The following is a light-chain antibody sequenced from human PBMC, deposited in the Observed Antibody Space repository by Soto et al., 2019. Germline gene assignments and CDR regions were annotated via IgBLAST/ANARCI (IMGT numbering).Light chain of an antibody. V-gene: IGKV1-5*01. J-gene: IGKJ3*01. CDR1: QSISSW. Sequence: DIQMTQSPSSLSASVGDRVTVTYRASQSISSWLAWYQQKPGKAPKLVIYDASSLESGVPSRFSGSGSGTEVTLTISSLQPDDFATYYGQQYNSYPFTFGPGTKVDIK. CDR3: QQYNSYPFT. CDR2: DAS.